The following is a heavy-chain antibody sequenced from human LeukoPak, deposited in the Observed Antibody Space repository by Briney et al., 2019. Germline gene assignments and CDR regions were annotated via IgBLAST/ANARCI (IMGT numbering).Heavy chain of an antibody. V-gene: IGHV1-18*01. J-gene: IGHJ3*02. CDR3: ARVYRAYGDYALVDAFDI. CDR1: GYTFPSYG. D-gene: IGHD4-17*01. Sequence: ASVKVSCKASGYTFPSYGIRGVGPAPGQGRAGMGWISAYNGNTNYAQQLQGRLTMTTDTSTSTDYMELRSLRSDDTAVYYCARVYRAYGDYALVDAFDIWGQGTMVTVSS. CDR2: ISAYNGNT.